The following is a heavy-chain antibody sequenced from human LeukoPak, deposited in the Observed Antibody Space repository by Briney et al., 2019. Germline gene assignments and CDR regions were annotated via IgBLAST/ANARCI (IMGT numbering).Heavy chain of an antibody. D-gene: IGHD6-13*01. CDR1: GFTVSSNY. V-gene: IGHV3-66*01. Sequence: GGSLRLSCAASGFTVSSNYMSWVRQAPGKGLEWVSVIYSGGSTYYADSVKGRFTISRDNSKNTLYLQMNSLRAEDTAVYYCAREVIAAAGPHFDYWGQGTLVPVSS. CDR3: AREVIAAAGPHFDY. CDR2: IYSGGST. J-gene: IGHJ4*02.